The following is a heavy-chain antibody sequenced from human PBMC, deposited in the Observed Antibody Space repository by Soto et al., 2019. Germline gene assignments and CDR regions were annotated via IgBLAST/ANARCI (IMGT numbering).Heavy chain of an antibody. CDR3: AREDCSSTSCYWYYYYGMDV. J-gene: IGHJ6*02. Sequence: GGSLRLSCAASGFTFSSYAMHWVCQAPGKGLEWVAVISYDGSNKYYAGSVKGRFTISRDNSKNTLYLQMNSLRAEDTAVYYCAREDCSSTSCYWYYYYGMDVWGQGTTVTVSS. V-gene: IGHV3-30-3*01. CDR1: GFTFSSYA. CDR2: ISYDGSNK. D-gene: IGHD2-2*01.